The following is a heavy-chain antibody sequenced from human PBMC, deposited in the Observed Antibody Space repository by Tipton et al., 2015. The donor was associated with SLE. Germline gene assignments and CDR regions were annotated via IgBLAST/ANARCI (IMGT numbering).Heavy chain of an antibody. Sequence: GSLRLSCAASGFTFSSYEMNWVRRAPGKGLEWVSYISSSGSTIYYADSVKGRFTISRDNAKNSLSLQMNSLRAEDTAVYYCAKDGQIVVVIAEYYYYMDVWGKGTTVTVSS. CDR3: AKDGQIVVVIAEYYYYMDV. CDR2: ISSSGSTI. V-gene: IGHV3-48*03. J-gene: IGHJ6*03. CDR1: GFTFSSYE. D-gene: IGHD3-22*01.